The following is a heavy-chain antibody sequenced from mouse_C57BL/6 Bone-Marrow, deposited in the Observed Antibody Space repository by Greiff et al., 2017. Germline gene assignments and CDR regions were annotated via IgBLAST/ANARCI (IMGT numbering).Heavy chain of an antibody. CDR3: ARQPLKDAMDY. Sequence: EVKLMESGGDLVKPGGSLKLSCAASGFTFSSYGMSWVRQTPDKRLEWVATISSGGSYTYYPDSVKGRFTISRDNANNTLYLQMSSLKSEDTAMYYCARQPLKDAMDYWGQGTSVTVSS. J-gene: IGHJ4*01. CDR2: ISSGGSYT. CDR1: GFTFSSYG. V-gene: IGHV5-6*01. D-gene: IGHD1-3*01.